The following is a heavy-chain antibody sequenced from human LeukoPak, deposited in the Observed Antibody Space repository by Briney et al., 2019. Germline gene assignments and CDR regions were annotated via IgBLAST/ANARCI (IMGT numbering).Heavy chain of an antibody. CDR3: ARAPYYDFWSGYSWFDP. J-gene: IGHJ5*02. Sequence: PSETLSLTCAVYGGSFSGYYWRWIRQPPGKGRVWIGEINHSGSTNYNPSLKSRVTISVDTSKNQFSLKLSSVTAADTAVYYGARAPYYDFWSGYSWFDPWGQGTLVTVSS. CDR2: INHSGST. V-gene: IGHV4-34*01. CDR1: GGSFSGYY. D-gene: IGHD3-3*01.